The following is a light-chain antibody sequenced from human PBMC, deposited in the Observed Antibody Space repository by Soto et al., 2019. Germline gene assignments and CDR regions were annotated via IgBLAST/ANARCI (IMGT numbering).Light chain of an antibody. CDR3: LQRSDWPIT. CDR1: QSVSSSY. CDR2: DAS. V-gene: IGKV3D-20*02. J-gene: IGKJ5*01. Sequence: EIVLTQSPATLSLSPGERATLSCRASQSVSSSYLAWYQQKPGQAPRLLIYDASTRATGIPARFSGSGSGTDFTLTISYLEPEDFAVYYCLQRSDWPITSGQGTRLEIK.